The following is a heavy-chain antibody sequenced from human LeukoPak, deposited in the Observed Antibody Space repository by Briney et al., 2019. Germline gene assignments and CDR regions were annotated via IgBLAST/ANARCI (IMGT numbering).Heavy chain of an antibody. V-gene: IGHV3-74*01. CDR2: INSEGSST. CDR3: ARAPGGSGYYWVDY. CDR1: GFTFSSYW. Sequence: GGSQRLSCAASGFTFSSYWMHWVRQAPGKGLVWVSRINSEGSSTSYADSVKGRFTISRDNAKNTLYLQMNSLRAEDTAVYYCARAPGGSGYYWVDYWGQGTLVTVSS. D-gene: IGHD3-22*01. J-gene: IGHJ4*02.